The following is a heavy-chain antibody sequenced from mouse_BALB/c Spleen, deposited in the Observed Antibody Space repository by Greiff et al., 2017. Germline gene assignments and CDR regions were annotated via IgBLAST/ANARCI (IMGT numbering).Heavy chain of an antibody. J-gene: IGHJ3*01. CDR2: ISSGGSYT. D-gene: IGHD2-1*01. Sequence: EVMLVESGGGLVKPGGSLKLSCAASGFTFSSYAMSWVRQSPEKRLEWVAEISSGGSYTYYPDTVTGRFTISRDNAKNTLYLEMSSLRSEDTAMYYCARGENYGNLFAYWGQGTLVTVSA. V-gene: IGHV5-9-4*01. CDR3: ARGENYGNLFAY. CDR1: GFTFSSYA.